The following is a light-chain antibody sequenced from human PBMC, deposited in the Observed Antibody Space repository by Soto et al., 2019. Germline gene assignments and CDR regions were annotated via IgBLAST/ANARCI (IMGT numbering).Light chain of an antibody. CDR2: GAS. V-gene: IGKV3-20*01. J-gene: IGKJ1*01. Sequence: EIVLTQSPATLSLSPGERATLSFRASHSVSNYLAWSQQKPGQAPRLLIYGASTRATGVPDRFSGSGSGTDFTLTISRLEPEDFAVYYCQQYGSSPRTFGQGTKVDIK. CDR1: HSVSNY. CDR3: QQYGSSPRT.